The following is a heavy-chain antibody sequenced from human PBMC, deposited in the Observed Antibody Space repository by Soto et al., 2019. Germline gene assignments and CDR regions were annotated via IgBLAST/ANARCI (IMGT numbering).Heavy chain of an antibody. D-gene: IGHD3-3*01. V-gene: IGHV1-69*12. J-gene: IGHJ6*02. CDR1: GGTFSSYA. CDR3: ARGHLRDFCSGLPWYYYYGMDV. Sequence: QVQLVQSGAEVKKPGSSVKVSCKASGGTFSSYAISWVRQAPGQGLEWMGGIIPIFGTANYAQKFQGRVTITADESTSTADLELSSLRSAATAVYCCARGHLRDFCSGLPWYYYYGMDVWGQGTTVTVSS. CDR2: IIPIFGTA.